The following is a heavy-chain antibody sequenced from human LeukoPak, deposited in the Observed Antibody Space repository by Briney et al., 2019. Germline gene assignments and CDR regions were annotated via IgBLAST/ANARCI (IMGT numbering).Heavy chain of an antibody. J-gene: IGHJ4*02. D-gene: IGHD3-22*01. V-gene: IGHV3-49*04. CDR1: GFNFGDYA. CDR2: IRSKAYGGTT. Sequence: PGGSLRLSCTASGFNFGDYAMSWVRQAPGKGLGWVGFIRSKAYGGTTEYAASVKGRFTISRDDSKSIAYLQMNSLKTEDTAVYYCTREYYYDSSGEYYFDCWGQGTLVTVSS. CDR3: TREYYYDSSGEYYFDC.